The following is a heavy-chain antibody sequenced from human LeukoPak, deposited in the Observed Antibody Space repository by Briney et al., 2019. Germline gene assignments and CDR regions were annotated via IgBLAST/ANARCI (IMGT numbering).Heavy chain of an antibody. CDR3: ATRSVLTGEPH. CDR2: ISHSGTT. Sequence: GSLRLSCAASGFTFSSYWMSWVRQAPGKGLEWIGEISHSGTTNYNPSLKSRVTISVDESKNQLSLTLNSVTAADTAVYYCATRSVLTGEPHWGQGTLVTVSS. CDR1: GFTFSSYW. J-gene: IGHJ4*02. D-gene: IGHD7-27*01. V-gene: IGHV4-4*02.